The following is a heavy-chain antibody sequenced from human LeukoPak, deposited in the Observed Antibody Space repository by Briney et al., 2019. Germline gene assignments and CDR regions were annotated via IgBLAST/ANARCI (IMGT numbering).Heavy chain of an antibody. CDR2: IWYDGNNK. CDR3: ARDRPDCGGDCHIFDY. D-gene: IGHD2-21*02. CDR1: GFTFSSYA. J-gene: IGHJ4*02. Sequence: GGSLRLSCAASGFTFSSYAMHWVRQAPGKGLEWVAIIWYDGNNKYYADSVKGRFTISRDNSKNTLYLQMNSLRAEDTAVYYCARDRPDCGGDCHIFDYWGQGTLATVSS. V-gene: IGHV3-33*01.